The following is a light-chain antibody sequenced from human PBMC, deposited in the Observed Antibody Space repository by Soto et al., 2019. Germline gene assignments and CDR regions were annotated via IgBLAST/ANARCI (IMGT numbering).Light chain of an antibody. Sequence: QSALTQPASVSGSPGQSITISCTGTSSDVGDYASVSWYQQHPGKAPKLMIYDVSNRPSGVSDRFSGSKSGNTASLTISGLQAEDEADYYCSSYTATSTQVFGTGTKVTVL. J-gene: IGLJ1*01. V-gene: IGLV2-14*03. CDR3: SSYTATSTQV. CDR1: SSDVGDYAS. CDR2: DVS.